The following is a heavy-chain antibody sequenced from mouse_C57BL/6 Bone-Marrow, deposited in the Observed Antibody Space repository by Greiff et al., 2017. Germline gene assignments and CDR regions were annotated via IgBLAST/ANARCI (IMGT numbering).Heavy chain of an antibody. CDR3: ARHTYYDYYFDY. Sequence: EVQGVESGGGLVQPGGSLKLSCAASGFTFSDYYMYWVRQTPEKRLEWVAYISNGGGSTYYPDTVKGRFTISRDNAKNTLYLQMSRLKSEDTAMYYCARHTYYDYYFDYWGQGTTLTVSS. V-gene: IGHV5-12*01. CDR1: GFTFSDYY. J-gene: IGHJ2*01. D-gene: IGHD2-4*01. CDR2: ISNGGGST.